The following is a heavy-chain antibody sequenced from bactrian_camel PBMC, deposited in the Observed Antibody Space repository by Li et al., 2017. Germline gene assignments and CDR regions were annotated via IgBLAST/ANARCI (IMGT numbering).Heavy chain of an antibody. D-gene: IGHD2*01. Sequence: QVQLVESGGGLVQPGGSLRLSCVGTGFPFSTYYMNWVRQAPGKGPEWVTSISYDGTTIFYGDSVKGRFTVSRDNGKNSVYLQMDSLKLEDTAMYYCAADLGPYCSGPYLARRANFEGQGTQVTVS. J-gene: IGHJ4*01. CDR2: ISYDGTTI. CDR1: GFPFSTYY. V-gene: IGHV3S6*01.